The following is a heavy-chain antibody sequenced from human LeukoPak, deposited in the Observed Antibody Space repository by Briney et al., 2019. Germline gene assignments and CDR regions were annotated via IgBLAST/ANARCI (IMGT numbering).Heavy chain of an antibody. V-gene: IGHV3-74*01. CDR3: AREFRYSKGDPFDY. CDR1: GFTFSSYW. J-gene: IGHJ4*02. CDR2: INTDGSST. D-gene: IGHD2-21*01. Sequence: GGSLRLSRAASGFTFSSYWMHWVRQAPGKGLVWVSRINTDGSSTSYADSVKGRFTISRDNAKNTLYLQMNSLRAEDTAVYYCAREFRYSKGDPFDYWGQGTLVTVSS.